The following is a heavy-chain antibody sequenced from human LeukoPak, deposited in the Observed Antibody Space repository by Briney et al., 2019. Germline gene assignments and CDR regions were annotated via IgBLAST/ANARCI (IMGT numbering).Heavy chain of an antibody. J-gene: IGHJ6*02. CDR2: IYYSGST. V-gene: IGHV4-31*03. CDR3: ARLGGPHYYYYGMDV. Sequence: SQTLSLTCTVSGVSISSGGYYWRWLRQHPGKGLEWIGYIYYSGSTYYNPALKSRVTISVDTSKNQFSLKLSSVTAADTAVYYCARLGGPHYYYYGMDVWGQGTTVTVSS. CDR1: GVSISSGGYY.